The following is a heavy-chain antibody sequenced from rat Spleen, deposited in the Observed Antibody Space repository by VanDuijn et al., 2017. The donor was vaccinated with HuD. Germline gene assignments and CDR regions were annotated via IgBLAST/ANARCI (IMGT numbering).Heavy chain of an antibody. CDR3: TNNWEAYY. CDR1: GFTFSNYD. CDR2: ISTSGGST. D-gene: IGHD5-1*01. J-gene: IGHJ2*01. V-gene: IGHV5-27*01. Sequence: EVQLVESGGGLVQPGRSLKLSCAASGFTFSNYDMAWVRQAPTKGLEWVASISTSGGSTYYRDSVKGRFTVSRDNAKSTLYLQMNSLRSEDTATYYCTNNWEAYYWGQGDMVTVSS.